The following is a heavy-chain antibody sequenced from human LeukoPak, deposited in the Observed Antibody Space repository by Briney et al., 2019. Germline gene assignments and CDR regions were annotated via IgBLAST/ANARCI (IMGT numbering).Heavy chain of an antibody. CDR3: ARGFSFYSSSAFDY. J-gene: IGHJ4*02. V-gene: IGHV1-69*05. CDR2: IIPIFGTT. CDR1: AGTFGIYA. Sequence: SVTVSFTSSAGTFGIYAISWVRQAPGQGLEWMGGIIPIFGTTNYAQKFQGRVTITTDESKSTAYMELSSLRSEDTAVYYCARGFSFYSSSAFDYWGQGTLVTVSS. D-gene: IGHD6-6*01.